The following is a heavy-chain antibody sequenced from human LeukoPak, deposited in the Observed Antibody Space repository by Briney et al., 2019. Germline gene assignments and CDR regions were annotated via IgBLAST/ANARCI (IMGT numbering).Heavy chain of an antibody. CDR2: ISYDGSNK. CDR3: ARVIAARASDY. V-gene: IGHV3-30-3*01. CDR1: GFTFSSYA. Sequence: GGSLRFSGTASGFTFSSYAMHWVRQAPGKGLEGVAVISYDGSNKYYADSVKGRFTISRDNSKNTLYLQMNSLRAEDTAVYYCARVIAARASDYWGQGTLVTVSS. D-gene: IGHD6-6*01. J-gene: IGHJ4*02.